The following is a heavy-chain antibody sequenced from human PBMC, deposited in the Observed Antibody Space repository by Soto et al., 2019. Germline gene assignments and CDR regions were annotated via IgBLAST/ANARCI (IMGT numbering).Heavy chain of an antibody. V-gene: IGHV4-30-4*01. CDR3: ASGITIFGVVPDY. J-gene: IGHJ4*02. D-gene: IGHD3-3*01. CDR1: GGSISSGDYY. Sequence: QVQLQESGPGLVKPSQTLSLTCTVSGGSISSGDYYWSWIRQPPGKDLEWIGYIYYSGSTYYNPSLKSRVTISVDTSKNQFSLKLSSVTAADTAVYYCASGITIFGVVPDYWGQGTLVTVSS. CDR2: IYYSGST.